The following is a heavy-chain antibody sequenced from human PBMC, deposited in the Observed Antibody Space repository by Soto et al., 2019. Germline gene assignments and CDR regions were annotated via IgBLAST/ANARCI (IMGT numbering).Heavy chain of an antibody. J-gene: IGHJ4*02. V-gene: IGHV3-21*01. Sequence: EVQLVESGGGLVKPGGSLRLSCAASGFTFSDFTMNWVRQAPGKGLQWVSSISSGGSFISYADSVRGRFTISRDNAKNSLYLQGDSLRAEDTAVVFCARVSRRTFVYWGQGTLVTVS. CDR3: ARVSRRTFVY. CDR1: GFTFSDFT. CDR2: ISSGGSFI. D-gene: IGHD3-3*02.